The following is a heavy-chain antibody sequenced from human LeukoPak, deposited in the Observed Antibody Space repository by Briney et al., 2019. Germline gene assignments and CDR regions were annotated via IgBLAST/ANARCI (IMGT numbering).Heavy chain of an antibody. CDR2: INHSGST. CDR3: ARGSRVYYYDSSGPDY. J-gene: IGHJ4*02. V-gene: IGHV4-34*01. Sequence: SETLSFTCAVYGGSFSGYYWSWIRQPPGKGLEWIGEINHSGSTNYNPSLKSRVTISVDTSKNQFSLKLSSVTAADTAVYYCARGSRVYYYDSSGPDYWGQGTLVTVSS. D-gene: IGHD3-22*01. CDR1: GGSFSGYY.